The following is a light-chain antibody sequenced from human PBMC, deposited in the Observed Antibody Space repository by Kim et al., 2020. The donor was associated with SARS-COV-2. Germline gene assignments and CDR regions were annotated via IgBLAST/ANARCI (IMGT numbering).Light chain of an antibody. CDR2: YDS. V-gene: IGLV3-21*04. Sequence: SYELTQPPSLSVAPGETARITCGGNNLGSKSVHWYQQRPGQAPLLVIFYDSDRPSGIPGRFSGSHSGNTATLTIHRVEAGDEADYYCQVWDSGSDHYVFGSGTKVTVL. CDR1: NLGSKS. CDR3: QVWDSGSDHYV. J-gene: IGLJ1*01.